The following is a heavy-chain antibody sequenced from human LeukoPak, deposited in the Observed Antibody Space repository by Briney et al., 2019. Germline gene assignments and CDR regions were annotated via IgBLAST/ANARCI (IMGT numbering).Heavy chain of an antibody. CDR2: ISRSTSYI. D-gene: IGHD3-3*01. CDR3: ARGVPYDSWSGPHYSDY. CDR1: GFTFSSYS. V-gene: IGHV3-21*01. J-gene: IGHJ4*02. Sequence: GGSLRLSCAASGFTFSSYSMNWVRQAPGKGLEWVSSISRSTSYIYYADSMKGRFTISRDNAKNSLYLQMNSLRAEDTAMYYCARGVPYDSWSGPHYSDYWGQGTLVTVSS.